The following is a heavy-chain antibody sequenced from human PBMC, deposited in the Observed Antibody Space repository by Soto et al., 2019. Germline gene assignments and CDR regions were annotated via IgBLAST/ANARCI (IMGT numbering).Heavy chain of an antibody. CDR2: ISYDGSNK. V-gene: IGHV3-30*18. D-gene: IGHD1-1*01. Sequence: QVQLVESGGGVVQPGRSLRLSCAASGFTFSSYGMHWVRQAPGKGLEWVAVISYDGSNKYYADSVKGRFTISRDNSKNTLHLQMNSLRAEDTAVYYCANILGTTGTTSHYYYYGMDVWGQGTTVTVSS. CDR3: ANILGTTGTTSHYYYYGMDV. CDR1: GFTFSSYG. J-gene: IGHJ6*02.